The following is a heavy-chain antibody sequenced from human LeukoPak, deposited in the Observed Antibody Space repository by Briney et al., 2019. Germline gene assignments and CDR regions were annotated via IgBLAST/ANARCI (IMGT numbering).Heavy chain of an antibody. CDR1: GYTFTSYG. V-gene: IGHV1-18*01. J-gene: IGHJ5*02. Sequence: ASVKVSCKASGYTFTSYGISWVRQAPGQGLEWMGWISAYNGNTNYAQKLQGRVTMTTDTSTSTAYMELRSLRSDDTAVYYCARDFPPYCSSTSCPGGWFDPWGQGTLVTVSS. D-gene: IGHD2-2*01. CDR2: ISAYNGNT. CDR3: ARDFPPYCSSTSCPGGWFDP.